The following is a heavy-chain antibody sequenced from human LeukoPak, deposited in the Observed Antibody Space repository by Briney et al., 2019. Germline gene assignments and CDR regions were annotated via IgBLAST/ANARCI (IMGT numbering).Heavy chain of an antibody. J-gene: IGHJ6*03. CDR3: ARSAAAGFSYYSYYLDV. V-gene: IGHV3-23*01. Sequence: PGGSLRLSCAASGFTFSSYGMSWVRQAPGKGLEWVSTISGSGATTYYADSVKGRFTISRDNAKNTLYLQMNSLRAEDTAVYYCARSAAAGFSYYSYYLDVWGKGTTVTIFS. CDR1: GFTFSSYG. CDR2: ISGSGATT. D-gene: IGHD6-13*01.